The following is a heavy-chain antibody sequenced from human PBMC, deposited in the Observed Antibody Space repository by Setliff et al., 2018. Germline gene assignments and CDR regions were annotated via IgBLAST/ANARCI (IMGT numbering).Heavy chain of an antibody. Sequence: ASVKVSCKASGYTFTGYYMHWVRQAPGQGLEWMGRINPNSGGTNYAQKFQGRVTMTRDTSISTAYMELSRLRSDDSAVYYCARVLFHCSSTSCYLDAFDIWGQGTMVTVSS. CDR3: ARVLFHCSSTSCYLDAFDI. V-gene: IGHV1-2*06. J-gene: IGHJ3*02. D-gene: IGHD2-2*01. CDR2: INPNSGGT. CDR1: GYTFTGYY.